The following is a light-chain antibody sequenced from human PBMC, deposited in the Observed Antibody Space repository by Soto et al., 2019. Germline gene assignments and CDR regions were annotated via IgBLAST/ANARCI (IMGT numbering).Light chain of an antibody. J-gene: IGKJ4*01. V-gene: IGKV3D-15*01. CDR3: QQYNNWVT. CDR1: QSVGSN. CDR2: AAS. Sequence: IVLTQSPDTLSVSPGERATLSCRASQSVGSNLAWYQQKPGQAPRLLIFAASTRATGIPARFSGSGSGTEFTLTISSRQSEDFVVYYCQQYNNWVTFGGGTKVDLK.